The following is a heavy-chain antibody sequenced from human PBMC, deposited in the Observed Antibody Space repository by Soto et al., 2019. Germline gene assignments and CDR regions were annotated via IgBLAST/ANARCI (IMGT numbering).Heavy chain of an antibody. Sequence: SETLSLTCTVSGGSIRSGDYYWSWIRQPPGKGLEWIGYIYYSGNTYYNPSLKSRLNISIDTSKNQFSLKLSSVTAADTAVYYCARASSTMIKLVYYYGLDVWGQGTTVTVSS. D-gene: IGHD3-22*01. J-gene: IGHJ6*02. CDR1: GGSIRSGDYY. V-gene: IGHV4-30-4*01. CDR2: IYYSGNT. CDR3: ARASSTMIKLVYYYGLDV.